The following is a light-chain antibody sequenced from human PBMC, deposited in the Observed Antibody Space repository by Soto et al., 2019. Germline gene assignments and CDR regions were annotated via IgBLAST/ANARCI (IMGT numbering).Light chain of an antibody. CDR2: RNN. V-gene: IGLV1-47*01. CDR1: SSNIGSNY. J-gene: IGLJ7*01. CDR3: AAWDDSLSGAV. Sequence: QSVLTQPPSASGTPGQRVIISCSGSSSNIGSNYVYWYQQLPGTAPKLLIYRNNQRPSGVPDRFSGSKSGTSASLAISRLRSEDEADYYCAAWDDSLSGAVFGGGTKLTVL.